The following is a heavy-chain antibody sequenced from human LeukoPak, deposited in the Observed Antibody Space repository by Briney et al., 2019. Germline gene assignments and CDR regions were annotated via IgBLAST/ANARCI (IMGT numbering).Heavy chain of an antibody. V-gene: IGHV4-61*05. CDR2: IYYSGST. CDR3: ARVYYSNSYDYWYFDL. J-gene: IGHJ2*01. CDR1: GGSISSSSYY. Sequence: SETLSLTCTVSGGSISSSSYYWDWIRQPPGKGLEWIGYIYYSGSTNYNPSLKSRVTISVDTSKNQFSLKLSSVTAADTAVYYCARVYYSNSYDYWYFDLWGRGTLVTVSS. D-gene: IGHD6-13*01.